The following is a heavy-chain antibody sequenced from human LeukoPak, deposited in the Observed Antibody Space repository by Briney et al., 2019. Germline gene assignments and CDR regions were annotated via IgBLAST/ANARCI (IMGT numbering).Heavy chain of an antibody. Sequence: SVKVSCKASGGTFSSYAISWVRQAPGQGLEWMGGIIPSFGTANYAQKFQGRVTMTEDTSTDTAYMELSSLRSEDTGVYYCATEGVNYYASGSYFGFDPWGQGTLVTVSS. CDR2: IIPSFGTA. V-gene: IGHV1-69*06. CDR1: GGTFSSYA. J-gene: IGHJ5*02. D-gene: IGHD3-10*01. CDR3: ATEGVNYYASGSYFGFDP.